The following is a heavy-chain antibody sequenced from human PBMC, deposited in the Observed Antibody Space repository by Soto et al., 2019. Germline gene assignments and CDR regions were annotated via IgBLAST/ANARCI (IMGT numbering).Heavy chain of an antibody. Sequence: QVQLQESGPGLVKPSQTLSLTCTVSGGSVSSGGQYWSWIRQHPGKGLEWIGNIYYSGDTYYNPSLRSLITISVDTSRSQFSLSLSSVTAADTAVYYCARRHLRFYFGIWGRGTLLTVSS. D-gene: IGHD4-17*01. CDR3: ARRHLRFYFGI. CDR2: IYYSGDT. J-gene: IGHJ2*01. CDR1: GGSVSSGGQY. V-gene: IGHV4-31*01.